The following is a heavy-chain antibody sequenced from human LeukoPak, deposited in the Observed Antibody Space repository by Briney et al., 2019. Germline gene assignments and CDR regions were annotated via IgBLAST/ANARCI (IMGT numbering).Heavy chain of an antibody. CDR1: GGSIGSSSYY. CDR2: IYYNGAT. Sequence: PSETLSLTCTVSGGSIGSSSYYWGWIRQPPGKGLEWIGTIYYNGATQYNPSLKSRVTISVDTSKNQFSLKLTSVTAADTAVYYCANELRFFDSQPASWGQGTLVTVSS. D-gene: IGHD3-9*01. CDR3: ANELRFFDSQPAS. J-gene: IGHJ4*02. V-gene: IGHV4-39*01.